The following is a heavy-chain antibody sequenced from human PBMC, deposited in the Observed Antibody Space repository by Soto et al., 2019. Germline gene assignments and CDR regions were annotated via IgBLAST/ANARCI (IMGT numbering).Heavy chain of an antibody. CDR1: GGTFSTDA. D-gene: IGHD1-1*01. Sequence: QVQLVQSRAEVREPGSSVKVSCKASGGTFSTDAISWVWQAPGQGLEWMGGIIPMFGPANYAREFQGRVTITADESTSTTYLELSSLRSEDTAVYYCAGVRITVTTEGWFDPWGQGTLGTVSS. CDR2: IIPMFGPA. J-gene: IGHJ5*02. CDR3: AGVRITVTTEGWFDP. V-gene: IGHV1-69*01.